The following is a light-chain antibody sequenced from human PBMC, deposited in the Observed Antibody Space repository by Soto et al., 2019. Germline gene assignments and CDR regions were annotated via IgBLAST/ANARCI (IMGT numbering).Light chain of an antibody. V-gene: IGLV2-14*03. Sequence: QSALTQPASVSGSPGQSITISCTGTSSDVGASNYVSWYQQHPGEAPKLMISDVTDRPSGVSYRFSGSKSGSTASLTISGLQAEDEAAYFCSSYTTSSTVVFGGGTQLTVL. CDR1: SSDVGASNY. CDR2: DVT. J-gene: IGLJ2*01. CDR3: SSYTTSSTVV.